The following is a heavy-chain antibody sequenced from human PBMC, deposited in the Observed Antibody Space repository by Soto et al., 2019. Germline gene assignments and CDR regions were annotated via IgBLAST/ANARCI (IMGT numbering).Heavy chain of an antibody. V-gene: IGHV1-69*02. CDR2: IIPILGIA. CDR3: ARAEGYYYDSSGHGFFFDY. Sequence: GASVKVSCKASGGTFSSYTISWVRQAPGQGLEWMGRIIPILGIANYAQKFQGRVTITADKSTSTAYMELSSLRSEDTAVYHCARAEGYYYDSSGHGFFFDYWGQGTLVTVSS. J-gene: IGHJ4*02. D-gene: IGHD3-22*01. CDR1: GGTFSSYT.